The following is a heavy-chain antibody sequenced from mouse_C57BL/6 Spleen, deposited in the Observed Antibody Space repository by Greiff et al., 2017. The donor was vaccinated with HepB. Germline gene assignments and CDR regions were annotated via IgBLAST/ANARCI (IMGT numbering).Heavy chain of an antibody. CDR3: ARSRITTVVSYFDY. CDR1: GFNIKDYY. J-gene: IGHJ2*01. D-gene: IGHD1-1*01. V-gene: IGHV14-2*01. Sequence: EVQLQQSGAELVKPGASVKLSCTASGFNIKDYYMHWVKQRTEQGLEWIGRIDPEDGKTKYAPKFQGKATITADTSSNTAYLQLSSLTSEDTAVYYCARSRITTVVSYFDYWGQGTTLTVSS. CDR2: IDPEDGKT.